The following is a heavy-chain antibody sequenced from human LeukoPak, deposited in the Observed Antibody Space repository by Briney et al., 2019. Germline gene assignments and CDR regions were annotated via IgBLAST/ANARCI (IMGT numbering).Heavy chain of an antibody. D-gene: IGHD6-13*01. CDR3: ARVRSAAAPPTGPYYYYMDV. J-gene: IGHJ6*03. CDR1: GGTFSSYA. V-gene: IGHV1-69*06. Sequence: GSSVKVSCKASGGTFSSYAISWVRQAPGQGLEWMGGIIPIFGTANYAQKFQGRVTITADKSTSTAYMELSSLRSEDTAVYYCARVRSAAAPPTGPYYYYMDVWGKGTTVTVSS. CDR2: IIPIFGTA.